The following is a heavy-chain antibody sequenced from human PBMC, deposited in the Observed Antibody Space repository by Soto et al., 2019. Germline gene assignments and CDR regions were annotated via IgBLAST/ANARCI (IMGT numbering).Heavy chain of an antibody. CDR1: GYILTSYW. Sequence: GGSPKIPLQCSGYILTSYWIGLVRQMPGKGLEGMGIIYSRDSDTRYSPSFQGQVTISADKTISTAYLQWISLEASDAAMYYCARNHPYTAGTTLWFDAWGQGTLVTVSS. CDR2: IYSRDSDT. CDR3: ARNHPYTAGTTLWFDA. D-gene: IGHD1-1*01. V-gene: IGHV5-51*01. J-gene: IGHJ5*02.